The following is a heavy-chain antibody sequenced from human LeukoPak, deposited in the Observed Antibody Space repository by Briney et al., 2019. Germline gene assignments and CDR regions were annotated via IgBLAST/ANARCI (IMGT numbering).Heavy chain of an antibody. CDR3: ARGHFDFWSGSPNWFDP. J-gene: IGHJ5*02. Sequence: SETLSLTCTVSSGSISSGSYYWSWIRQPARKGLEWIGRIYTSGSTNYNPSLKSRVTISVDTSKNQFSLKLSSVTAADTAVYYCARGHFDFWSGSPNWFDPWGQGTLVTVSS. CDR2: IYTSGST. D-gene: IGHD3-3*01. CDR1: SGSISSGSYY. V-gene: IGHV4-61*02.